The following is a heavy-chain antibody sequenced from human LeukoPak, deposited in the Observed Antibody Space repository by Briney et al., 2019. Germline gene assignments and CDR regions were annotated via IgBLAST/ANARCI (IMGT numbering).Heavy chain of an antibody. CDR2: IYPGDSDT. J-gene: IGHJ4*02. V-gene: IGHV5-51*01. CDR3: ARELELLGADY. D-gene: IGHD1-7*01. Sequence: GESLNISCKGSGYSFTSYWIGWVRQIPGKGLEWMGIIYPGDSDTRYRPSFQGHVTTSADKSISTAYLQWSSLKASDTAMYYCARELELLGADYWGQGTLVTVSS. CDR1: GYSFTSYW.